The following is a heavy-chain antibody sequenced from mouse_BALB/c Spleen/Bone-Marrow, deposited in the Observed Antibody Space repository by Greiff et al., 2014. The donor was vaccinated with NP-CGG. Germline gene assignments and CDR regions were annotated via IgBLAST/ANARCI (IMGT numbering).Heavy chain of an antibody. Sequence: EVQLQESGGGLVQPGGSLKLSCAASGFTFSSYGMSWVRQTPDKRLEMIASINSNGGYTYYLDSVKGRFTISRDNAKNTLYLQMSSLKSEDTAMYYCARGYDYSSWFAYWGQGTLVTVS. V-gene: IGHV5-6-3*01. D-gene: IGHD2-4*01. CDR2: INSNGGYT. CDR1: GFTFSSYG. CDR3: ARGYDYSSWFAY. J-gene: IGHJ3*01.